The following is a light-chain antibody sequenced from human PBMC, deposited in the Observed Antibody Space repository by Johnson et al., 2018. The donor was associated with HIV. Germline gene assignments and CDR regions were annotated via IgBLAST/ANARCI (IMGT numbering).Light chain of an antibody. CDR3: GTWDSSLSVYV. CDR2: DNN. Sequence: QSVLTQPPSVSAAPGQKVTISCSGSSSNIGNNYVSWYQQLPGTAPKLLIYDNNQRSSGITDRFSGSKSATSATLGITGLQTGDEADYYCGTWDSSLSVYVFGSGTKVTVL. V-gene: IGLV1-51*01. J-gene: IGLJ1*01. CDR1: SSNIGNNY.